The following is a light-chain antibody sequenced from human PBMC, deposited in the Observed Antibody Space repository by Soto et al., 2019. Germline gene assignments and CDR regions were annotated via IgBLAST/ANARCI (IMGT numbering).Light chain of an antibody. Sequence: AVQMTQSPSSLSASVGDRVTITCRASQDIRNGLGLYQQKPGKAPELLIYAASSLQSGVPSRFSGSASGTDFTLTISSLQPEDFATYYCLQDHIYPWTFGQGTKVEI. J-gene: IGKJ1*01. CDR1: QDIRNG. CDR2: AAS. CDR3: LQDHIYPWT. V-gene: IGKV1-6*01.